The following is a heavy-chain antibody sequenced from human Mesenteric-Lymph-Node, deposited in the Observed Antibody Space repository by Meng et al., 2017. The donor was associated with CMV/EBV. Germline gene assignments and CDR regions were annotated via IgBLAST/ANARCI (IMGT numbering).Heavy chain of an antibody. V-gene: IGHV1-46*01. J-gene: IGHJ3*02. Sequence: ASVKVSCKASESTFTSYYLHWVRQAPGQGLEWMGVVNPSGGVTSYAQRFKGRVTMTRDTSTTTVYMELSSLRSEDSAVYYCASTFENGYSTSAAYDAFDIWGQGTMVTVSS. CDR1: ESTFTSYY. CDR3: ASTFENGYSTSAAYDAFDI. CDR2: VNPSGGVT. D-gene: IGHD6-13*01.